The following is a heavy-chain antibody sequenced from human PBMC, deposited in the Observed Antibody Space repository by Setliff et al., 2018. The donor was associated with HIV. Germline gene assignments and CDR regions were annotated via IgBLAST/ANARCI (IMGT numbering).Heavy chain of an antibody. CDR3: ARSGGDCSGISCYSLWFDP. J-gene: IGHJ5*02. CDR1: GFRVTDTY. V-gene: IGHV3-53*01. D-gene: IGHD2-15*01. CDR2: IYKAGKT. Sequence: GGSLRLSCEASGFRVTDTYMAWVRQAPGKGLEWVTLIYKAGKTYYADFVKGRFTISKDESKNLLFLQMNSLKTEDTAVYYCARSGGDCSGISCYSLWFDPWGHGTLVTVSS.